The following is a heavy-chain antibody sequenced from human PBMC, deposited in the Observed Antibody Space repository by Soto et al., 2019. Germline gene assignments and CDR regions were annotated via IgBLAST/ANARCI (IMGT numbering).Heavy chain of an antibody. Sequence: SETLSLTCTVSGGSVSSGSYYWSWIRQPPGKGPEWIGYIYYSGSTNYNPSLKSRVTISVDTSKNQFSLKLSSVTAADTAVYYCARVWATVTTAFDIWGQGTMVTVSS. J-gene: IGHJ3*02. V-gene: IGHV4-61*01. CDR2: IYYSGST. CDR3: ARVWATVTTAFDI. D-gene: IGHD4-17*01. CDR1: GGSVSSGSYY.